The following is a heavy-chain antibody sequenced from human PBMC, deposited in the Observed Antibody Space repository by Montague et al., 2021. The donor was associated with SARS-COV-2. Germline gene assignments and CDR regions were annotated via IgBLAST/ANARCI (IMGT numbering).Heavy chain of an antibody. J-gene: IGHJ4*02. Sequence: SLRLSCAGSGFTFRDYALSWVRQAPGQGLEWVAATSGTGGSQYYXESVKGRFTISRDNARNTLYLQMRGLRAEDTAVYFCAKKETPWFGESCVANWGQGALVTVSS. D-gene: IGHD3-10*01. V-gene: IGHV3-23*01. CDR2: TSGTGGSQ. CDR3: AKKETPWFGESCVAN. CDR1: GFTFRDYA.